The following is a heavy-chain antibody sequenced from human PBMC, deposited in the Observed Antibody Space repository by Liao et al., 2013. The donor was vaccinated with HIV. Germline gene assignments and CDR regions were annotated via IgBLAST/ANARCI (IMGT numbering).Heavy chain of an antibody. D-gene: IGHD6-13*01. CDR3: ARATGAAAVNWLTP. CDR1: GGYISSGSYY. J-gene: IGHJ5*02. CDR2: LYTTGST. Sequence: QVQLQESGPGLVKPSQTLSLTCSVSGGYISSGSYYWSWIRQPAGKGLEWIGRLYTTGSTNYNPSLKSRVTISVDTSKNQFSLKLNSVTAADTAVYYCARATGAAAVNWLTPGAREPWSPSPQ. V-gene: IGHV4-61*02.